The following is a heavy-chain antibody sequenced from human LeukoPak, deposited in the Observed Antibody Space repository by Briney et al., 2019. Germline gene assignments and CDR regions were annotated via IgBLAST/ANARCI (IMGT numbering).Heavy chain of an antibody. J-gene: IGHJ5*02. CDR1: GGSISRGGYY. CDR2: IYYSGST. Sequence: SQTLSLTCTVSGGSISRGGYYWSWIRQHPGKGLEWIGYIYYSGSTYYNPSLKSRVTISVDTSKNQFSLKLSSVIAADTAVYYCARESPSRVNWFDPWGQGTLVTVSS. CDR3: ARESPSRVNWFDP. V-gene: IGHV4-31*03.